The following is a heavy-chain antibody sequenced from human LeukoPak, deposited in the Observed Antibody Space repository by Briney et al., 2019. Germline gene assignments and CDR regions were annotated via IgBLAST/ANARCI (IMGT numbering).Heavy chain of an antibody. V-gene: IGHV1-2*02. CDR2: INPNSGGT. Sequence: GASVKVSCKASGYTFTGYYMHWVRQAPGQGLEWMGWINPNSGGTNYAQKFQGKVTMTRDTSISTAYMELSRLRSDDTAVYYCARAAAPADAFDIWGQGTMVTVSS. CDR1: GYTFTGYY. CDR3: ARAAAPADAFDI. D-gene: IGHD6-13*01. J-gene: IGHJ3*02.